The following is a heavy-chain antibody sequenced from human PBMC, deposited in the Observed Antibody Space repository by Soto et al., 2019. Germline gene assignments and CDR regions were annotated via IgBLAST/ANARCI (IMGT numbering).Heavy chain of an antibody. D-gene: IGHD3-3*01. CDR3: ARGTGYYDFWPDYYGMDV. CDR1: GYTFTSYY. CDR2: INPSGGST. J-gene: IGHJ6*02. V-gene: IGHV1-46*01. Sequence: ASVKVSCKASGYTFTSYYVHWVRQAPGQGLEWMGIINPSGGSTSYAQKFQGRVTMTRDTSTSTVYMELSSLRSEDTAVYYCARGTGYYDFWPDYYGMDVWGQGTTVTVSS.